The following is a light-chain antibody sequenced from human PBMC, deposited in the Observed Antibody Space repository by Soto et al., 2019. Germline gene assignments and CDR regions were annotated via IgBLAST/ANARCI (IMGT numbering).Light chain of an antibody. CDR2: AAS. V-gene: IGKV1-8*01. CDR1: QCISSY. CDR3: QQSYSNPIT. Sequence: AIRMTQSPSSFSASTGDRVTITCRASQCISSYLAWYQQKPGKAPKLLIYAASSLQSGVPSRFSGSGSGTDFTLTISSLQPEDFATYYCQQSYSNPITFGQGTRLEIK. J-gene: IGKJ5*01.